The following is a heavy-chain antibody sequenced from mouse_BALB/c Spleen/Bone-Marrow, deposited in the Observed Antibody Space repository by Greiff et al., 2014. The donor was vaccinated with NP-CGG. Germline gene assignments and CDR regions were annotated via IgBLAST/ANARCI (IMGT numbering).Heavy chain of an antibody. J-gene: IGHJ3*02. CDR1: GFAFSSYD. V-gene: IGHV5-12-1*01. CDR3: ARQILRGFGY. Sequence: EVQLVESGGGLVKPGGSLKLSCAASGFAFSSYDMSWVRQTPEKRLEWVAYISSGGGSTYYADTVKGRFTISRDNAKNTLYLQMSSLKSEDTAMYYCARQILRGFGYWGQGTPVPVSA. D-gene: IGHD1-1*01. CDR2: ISSGGGST.